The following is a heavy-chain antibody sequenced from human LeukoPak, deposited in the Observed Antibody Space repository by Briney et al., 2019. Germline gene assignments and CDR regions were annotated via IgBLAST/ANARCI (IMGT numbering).Heavy chain of an antibody. Sequence: GGSLRLSCAASGFTFSSYAMSWVRQAPGKELEWVSAISGRGGSKYSADSGKGRFTIAGDNSKTTLYLQMNSMRAEDTAVYYWAKDRVAAAGNTDYWGQGTLVTVSS. CDR3: AKDRVAAAGNTDY. D-gene: IGHD6-13*01. CDR1: GFTFSSYA. J-gene: IGHJ4*02. V-gene: IGHV3-23*01. CDR2: ISGRGGSK.